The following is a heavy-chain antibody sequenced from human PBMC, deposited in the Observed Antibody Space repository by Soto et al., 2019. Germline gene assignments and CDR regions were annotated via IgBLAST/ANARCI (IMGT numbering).Heavy chain of an antibody. CDR1: GCSISSGEYS. V-gene: IGHV4-30-4*01. CDR2: IYNSGIT. D-gene: IGHD3-3*01. Sequence: SATLSLTFTVSGCSISSGEYSWSWVRQSPGKGLEWIGHIYNSGITYYNPSLKSRVVISIDTSRNQFSLRLNSLTAADRAVYFCARGVTVFGLVSRFWFDPWGQGTVVNVAS. CDR3: ARGVTVFGLVSRFWFDP. J-gene: IGHJ5*02.